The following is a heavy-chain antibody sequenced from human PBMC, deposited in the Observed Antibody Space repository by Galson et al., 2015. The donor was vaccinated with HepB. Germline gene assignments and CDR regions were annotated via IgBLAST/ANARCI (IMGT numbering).Heavy chain of an antibody. CDR3: ARDLYYDILTGYSLLGY. V-gene: IGHV1-69*04. Sequence: SVKVSCKASGGTFSSYTISWVRQAPGQGLEWMGRIIPILGIANYAQKSQGRVTITADKSTSTAYMELSSLRSEDTAVYYCARDLYYDILTGYSLLGYWGQGTLVTVSS. D-gene: IGHD3-9*01. J-gene: IGHJ4*02. CDR2: IIPILGIA. CDR1: GGTFSSYT.